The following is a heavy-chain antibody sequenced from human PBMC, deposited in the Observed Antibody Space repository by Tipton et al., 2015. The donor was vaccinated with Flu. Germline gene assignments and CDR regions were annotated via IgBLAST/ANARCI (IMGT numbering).Heavy chain of an antibody. CDR1: GVSISSSHW. Sequence: SLRLSCAVSGVSISSSHWWSWVRQPPGKGLEWVGEVYGSGTNSNYNPSLKGRVTISVDTSKNQFSLKLSSVTAADTAVYYCARRDYSNYVSEPKNWFDPWGQGTLVTVSS. J-gene: IGHJ5*02. V-gene: IGHV4-4*02. D-gene: IGHD4-11*01. CDR2: VYGSGTN. CDR3: ARRDYSNYVSEPKNWFDP.